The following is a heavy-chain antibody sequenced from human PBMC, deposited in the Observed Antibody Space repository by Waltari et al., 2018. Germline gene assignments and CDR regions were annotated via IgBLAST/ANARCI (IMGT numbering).Heavy chain of an antibody. D-gene: IGHD1-7*01. V-gene: IGHV4-39*07. CDR2: IYYSGST. Sequence: QLQLQESGPGLVKPSETLSLTCTVSGGSISSSSYYWGWIRQPPGKGLEWIGSIYYSGSTYYNPSLKSRVTISVDTSKNQFSLKLSSVTAADTAVYYCARSVLLGLQDYWGQGTLVTVSS. J-gene: IGHJ4*02. CDR1: GGSISSSSYY. CDR3: ARSVLLGLQDY.